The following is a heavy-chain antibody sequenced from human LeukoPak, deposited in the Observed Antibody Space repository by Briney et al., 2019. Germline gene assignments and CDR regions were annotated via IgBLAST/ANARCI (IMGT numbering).Heavy chain of an antibody. CDR2: IYSGGST. D-gene: IGHD6-13*01. J-gene: IGHJ5*02. CDR3: AGDRRSGTRGDWFDP. V-gene: IGHV3-66*02. Sequence: GGSLRLSCAASGFTFSSNYMSWVRQAPGKGLEWVSVIYSGGSTYYADSVKGRFTISRDNSKNTLYLQMNSLRAEDTAVYYCAGDRRSGTRGDWFDPWGQGTLVTVSS. CDR1: GFTFSSNY.